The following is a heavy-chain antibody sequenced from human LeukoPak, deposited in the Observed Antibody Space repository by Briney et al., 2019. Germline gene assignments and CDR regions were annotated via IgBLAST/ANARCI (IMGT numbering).Heavy chain of an antibody. V-gene: IGHV3-64D*09. CDR3: VKKRSGGFFDY. Sequence: TGGSLRLSCSVSGFTFSSFGMHWVRLHPGKGMVYDLVVSISGGSTYYADLVKDRFTISRDNSKNTLYLQTSSLRPEDTAVYFCVKKRSGGFFDYWGQGTLVTVSS. CDR1: GFTFSSFG. D-gene: IGHD1-26*01. J-gene: IGHJ4*02. CDR2: VSISGGST.